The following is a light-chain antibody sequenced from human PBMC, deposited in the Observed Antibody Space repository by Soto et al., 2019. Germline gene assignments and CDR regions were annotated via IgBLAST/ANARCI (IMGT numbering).Light chain of an antibody. CDR1: QRINIY. J-gene: IGKJ5*01. CDR2: SAS. Sequence: DIQMTQSPSSPSTSVGDRVTITCRASQRINIYLNWYRQKPGKAPELLIYSASHLQSGVPSRFSGSGSGTDFTLTISSLRPEDFATYYCQQSFSTPTFGQGTRLENK. CDR3: QQSFSTPT. V-gene: IGKV1-39*01.